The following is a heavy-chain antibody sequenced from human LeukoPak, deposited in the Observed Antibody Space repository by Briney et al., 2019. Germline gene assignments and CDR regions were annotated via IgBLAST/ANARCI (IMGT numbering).Heavy chain of an antibody. CDR1: GGSFSGYY. Sequence: PSETLSLTFAVYGGSFSGYYWSWIRQPPGKGLEWIGEINHSGSTNYNPSLKSRVTISVDTSKNQFSLKLSSVTAADTAVYYCARVGIVVVPAAMAYYYYGMDVWGQGTTVTVSS. CDR2: INHSGST. J-gene: IGHJ6*02. D-gene: IGHD2-2*01. V-gene: IGHV4-34*01. CDR3: ARVGIVVVPAAMAYYYYGMDV.